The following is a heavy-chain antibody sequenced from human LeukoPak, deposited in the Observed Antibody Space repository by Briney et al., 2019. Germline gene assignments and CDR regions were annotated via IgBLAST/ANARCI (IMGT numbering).Heavy chain of an antibody. CDR3: ASPSPAGYYGSGSYLDY. Sequence: GGSLRLSCAASGFTFSSYEMNWVRQAPGKGLEWVSYISSSGSTIYYADSVKGRFTISRDNAKNSLYLQMNSLRAEDTAVYYCASPSPAGYYGSGSYLDYWGQGTLVTVSS. J-gene: IGHJ4*02. CDR1: GFTFSSYE. V-gene: IGHV3-48*03. CDR2: ISSSGSTI. D-gene: IGHD3-10*01.